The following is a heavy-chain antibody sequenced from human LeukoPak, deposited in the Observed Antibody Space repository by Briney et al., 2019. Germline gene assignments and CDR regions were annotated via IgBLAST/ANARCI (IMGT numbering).Heavy chain of an antibody. V-gene: IGHV3-74*03. CDR3: ARGAHVLMVYAPFDY. J-gene: IGHJ4*02. Sequence: GGSLRLSCGASGFTFSSYWMHWVRQAPGKGLVWVSSMSTDGSSTTYAESVRGRFTISRDNAKNTLHLQMNSLRAEDTAVYYCARGAHVLMVYAPFDYWGQGTLVTVSS. CDR1: GFTFSSYW. CDR2: MSTDGSST. D-gene: IGHD2-8*01.